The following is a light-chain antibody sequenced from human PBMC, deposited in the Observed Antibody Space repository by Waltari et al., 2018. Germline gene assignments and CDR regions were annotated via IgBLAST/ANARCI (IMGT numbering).Light chain of an antibody. CDR2: KAS. CDR3: QQYNSPPWT. Sequence: RVTITGRASQSISSWLAWYQQKPGKAPKLLIYKASSLESGVPSRFSGSGSGTEFTLTISSLQPDDFATYYCQQYNSPPWTFGQGTKVEIK. CDR1: QSISSW. J-gene: IGKJ1*01. V-gene: IGKV1-5*03.